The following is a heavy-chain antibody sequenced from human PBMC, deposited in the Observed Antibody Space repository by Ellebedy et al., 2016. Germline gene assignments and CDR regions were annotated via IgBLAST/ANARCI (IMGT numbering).Heavy chain of an antibody. J-gene: IGHJ6*02. CDR1: GFTFSSYG. CDR2: ISYDGSNK. Sequence: GESLKISXAASGFTFSSYGMHWVRQAPGKGLEWVAVISYDGSNKYYADSVKGRFTISRDNSKNTLYLQMNSLRAEDTAVYYCAKDSRFSGWSEVYYYGMDVWGQGTTVTVSS. D-gene: IGHD6-19*01. CDR3: AKDSRFSGWSEVYYYGMDV. V-gene: IGHV3-30*18.